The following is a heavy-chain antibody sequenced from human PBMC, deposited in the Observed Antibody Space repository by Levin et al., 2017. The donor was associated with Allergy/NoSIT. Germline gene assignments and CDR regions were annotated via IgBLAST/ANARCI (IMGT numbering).Heavy chain of an antibody. CDR2: ISPYNGNT. D-gene: IGHD3-22*01. CDR3: AREMAETAADSFDI. J-gene: IGHJ3*02. CDR1: GYTFTFYG. V-gene: IGHV1-18*01. Sequence: PVASVKVSCKASGYTFTFYGISWVRQAPGQGLEWMGWISPYNGNTNYAQKLQGRVTMTADTSTSTAYMALRSLRSDDTAVYYCAREMAETAADSFDIWGQGTMVTVSS.